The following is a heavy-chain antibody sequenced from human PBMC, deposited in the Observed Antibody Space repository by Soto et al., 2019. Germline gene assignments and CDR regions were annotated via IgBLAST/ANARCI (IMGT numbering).Heavy chain of an antibody. J-gene: IGHJ6*02. CDR3: ARAKWNYLYYYYGMDV. Sequence: ASETLSLTCTVSGGSISSGGYYWSWIRQHPGKGLEWIGYIYYSGSTYYNPSLKSRVTISVDTSKNQFSLKLSSVTAADTAVYYCARAKWNYLYYYYGMDVWGQGTTVTVSS. D-gene: IGHD1-7*01. CDR2: IYYSGST. CDR1: GGSISSGGYY. V-gene: IGHV4-31*03.